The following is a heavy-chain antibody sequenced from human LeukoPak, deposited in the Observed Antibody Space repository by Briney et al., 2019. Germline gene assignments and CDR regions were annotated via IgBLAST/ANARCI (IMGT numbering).Heavy chain of an antibody. CDR3: ARGGFGSGVSLFDP. Sequence: SQTLSLTCAMSGDSVSSNKAAWNWIRQSPSRGLEWLGRTYYRSKWYNDYALSVKSRATISPDTSKNQFSLQLNSVTPEDTAIYYCARGGFGSGVSLFDPWGQGALVTVSS. V-gene: IGHV6-1*01. CDR1: GDSVSSNKAA. CDR2: TYYRSKWYN. J-gene: IGHJ5*02. D-gene: IGHD3-10*01.